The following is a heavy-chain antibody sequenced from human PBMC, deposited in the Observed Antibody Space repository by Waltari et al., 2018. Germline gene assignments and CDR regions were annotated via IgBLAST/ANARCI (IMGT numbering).Heavy chain of an antibody. V-gene: IGHV1-2*06. CDR2: INPNSGGT. D-gene: IGHD5-18*01. J-gene: IGHJ3*02. CDR1: GYTFTGYY. Sequence: QVQLVQSGAEVKKPGASVKVSCKASGYTFTGYYMHWVRQAPGQGLEWMGRINPNSGGTNYAQKFQGRVTMTRDTSTSTVYMELSSLRSEDTAVYYCARRGGYSYGNAFDIWGQGTMVTVSS. CDR3: ARRGGYSYGNAFDI.